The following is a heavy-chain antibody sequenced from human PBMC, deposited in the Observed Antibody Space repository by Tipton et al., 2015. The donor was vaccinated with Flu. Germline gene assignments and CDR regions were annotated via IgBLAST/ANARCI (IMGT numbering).Heavy chain of an antibody. CDR2: VTGGGGTT. CDR3: AKVIPEFVGDLDY. J-gene: IGHJ4*02. CDR1: GFTFSRYA. Sequence: GSLRLSCAASGFTFSRYAMSWVRQAPGKGLEWVASVTGGGGTTYFADSVTVRFTISRDNYRNMVFLQMNNLRVEDTAEYYCAKVIPEFVGDLDYWGRGTLVTVSS. V-gene: IGHV3-23*01. D-gene: IGHD2-21*01.